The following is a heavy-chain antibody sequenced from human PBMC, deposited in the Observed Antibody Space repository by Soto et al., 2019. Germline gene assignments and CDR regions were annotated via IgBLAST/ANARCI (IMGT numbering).Heavy chain of an antibody. CDR3: ARSTGEEFDP. CDR2: IYSSGST. Sequence: QVQLQESGPGLVKPSETLSLTCTVSGGSISGYFWSWIRQPPGKGLEWIGYIYSSGSTDYNPSLKSRVTISLDTPSSHFSLKLPSMTVAVTAVYYCARSTGEEFDPWGQGTLVTVSS. V-gene: IGHV4-59*01. J-gene: IGHJ5*02. D-gene: IGHD3-10*01. CDR1: GGSISGYF.